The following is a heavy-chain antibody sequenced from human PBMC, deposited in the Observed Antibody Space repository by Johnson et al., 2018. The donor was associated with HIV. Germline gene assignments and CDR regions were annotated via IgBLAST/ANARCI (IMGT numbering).Heavy chain of an antibody. CDR3: ARDESYRKYALTAFDI. CDR1: GFTFSSYW. V-gene: IGHV3-7*05. CDR2: IKQDGSEK. Sequence: VQLVESGGGLVQPGGSLRLSCAASGFTFSSYWMSWVRQAPGKGLEWVANIKQDGSEKYYVDSVKGRFTISRDNAKNSLYLQMNSLRAADTAVYYCARDESYRKYALTAFDIWGQGTMVTVSS. D-gene: IGHD1-14*01. J-gene: IGHJ3*02.